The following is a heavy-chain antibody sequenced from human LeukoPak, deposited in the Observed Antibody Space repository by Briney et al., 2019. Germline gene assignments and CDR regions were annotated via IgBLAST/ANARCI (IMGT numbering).Heavy chain of an antibody. V-gene: IGHV3-21*01. Sequence: GGSLRLSCAASGFTFSSYSMTWVRQAPGKGLEWVSSISSSSSYVYYADSVKGRFTISRDNAKNSLYLQMNSLRAEDTAVYYCATVGSRENWKYKGDDYWGQGTLVTVSS. CDR1: GFTFSSYS. CDR3: ATVGSRENWKYKGDDY. J-gene: IGHJ4*02. D-gene: IGHD1-7*01. CDR2: ISSSSSYV.